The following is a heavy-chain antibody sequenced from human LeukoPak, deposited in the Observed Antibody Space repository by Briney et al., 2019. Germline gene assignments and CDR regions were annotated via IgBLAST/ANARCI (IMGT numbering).Heavy chain of an antibody. D-gene: IGHD3-3*01. CDR2: ISGSGGST. J-gene: IGHJ4*02. CDR3: AKVDDYYDFWSGYYT. V-gene: IGHV3-23*01. CDR1: GFTFSSYA. Sequence: PGGSLRLSCAASGFTFSSYAMSWVRQAPGKGLEWVSAISGSGGSTYYADSVKGRFTISRDNSKNTLYLQMNSLRAEDTAVYYCAKVDDYYDFWSGYYTWGQGTLVTVSS.